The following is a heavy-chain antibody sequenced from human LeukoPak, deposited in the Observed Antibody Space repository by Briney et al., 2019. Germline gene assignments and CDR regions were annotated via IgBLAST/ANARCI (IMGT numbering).Heavy chain of an antibody. D-gene: IGHD2-15*01. Sequence: ASVKVSCKASGGTFSSYAISWVRQAPGQGLEWMGGIIPIFGTANYAQKFQGRVTITADESTSTAYMELSSLRSEDMAVYYCARADTGLVAAVGWFDPWGQGTLVTVSS. CDR3: ARADTGLVAAVGWFDP. CDR2: IIPIFGTA. CDR1: GGTFSSYA. V-gene: IGHV1-69*13. J-gene: IGHJ5*02.